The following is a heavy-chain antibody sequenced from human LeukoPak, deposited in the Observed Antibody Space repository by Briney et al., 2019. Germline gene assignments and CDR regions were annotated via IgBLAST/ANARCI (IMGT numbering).Heavy chain of an antibody. Sequence: GGSLRLSCAASGFTFSSYAMSWVRQAPGKGLEWVSAISGSGGSTYYADSVKGGFTISRDNSKNTLYLQMNSLRAEDTAVYYCAKDSRITMIVVVISRPPDYWGQGTLVTVSS. CDR2: ISGSGGST. CDR1: GFTFSSYA. D-gene: IGHD3-22*01. J-gene: IGHJ4*02. V-gene: IGHV3-23*01. CDR3: AKDSRITMIVVVISRPPDY.